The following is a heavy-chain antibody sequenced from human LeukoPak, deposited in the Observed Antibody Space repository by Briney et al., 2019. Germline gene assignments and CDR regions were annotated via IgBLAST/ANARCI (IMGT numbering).Heavy chain of an antibody. Sequence: SVKVSCKASGFTFTSSAMQWVRQARGQRLEWIGWIVVGSGNTNYAQKFQERVTITRDMSTSTAYMELSSLRSEDTAVYYCAATDCSGGSCIYYYGMDVWGQGTTVTVSS. CDR3: AATDCSGGSCIYYYGMDV. D-gene: IGHD2-15*01. V-gene: IGHV1-58*02. CDR2: IVVGSGNT. CDR1: GFTFTSSA. J-gene: IGHJ6*02.